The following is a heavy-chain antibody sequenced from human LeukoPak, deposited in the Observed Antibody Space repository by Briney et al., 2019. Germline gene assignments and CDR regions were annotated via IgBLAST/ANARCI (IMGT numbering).Heavy chain of an antibody. D-gene: IGHD3-3*01. CDR1: GGSISSSSYY. CDR3: VEIFGPS. Sequence: SETLSLTCTVSGGSISSSSYYWGWIRQPPGKGLEWIGSIYYSWSTYYNPSLKSRVTISVDTSKNQFSLKLSSVTAADTAVYYCVEIFGPSWGQGTLVTVSS. CDR2: IYYSWST. J-gene: IGHJ5*02. V-gene: IGHV4-39*01.